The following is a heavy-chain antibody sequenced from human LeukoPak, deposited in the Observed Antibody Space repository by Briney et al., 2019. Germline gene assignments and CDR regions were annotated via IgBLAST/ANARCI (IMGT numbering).Heavy chain of an antibody. J-gene: IGHJ4*02. CDR1: GYSFSSDYY. Sequence: SETLSLTCTVSGYSFSSDYYWGWIRQPPGKGLEWIGSIYYSGSTYYNPSLKSRVTISVDTSKNQFSLKLSSVTAADTAVYYCARVGSSWRTTFDYWGQGTLVTVSS. CDR2: IYYSGST. CDR3: ARVGSSWRTTFDY. V-gene: IGHV4-38-2*02. D-gene: IGHD6-13*01.